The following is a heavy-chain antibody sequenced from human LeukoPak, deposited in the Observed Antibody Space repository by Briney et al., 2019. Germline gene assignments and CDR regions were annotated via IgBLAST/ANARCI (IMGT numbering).Heavy chain of an antibody. CDR3: ARRPRVEMVWRTYTPLFDF. D-gene: IGHD3-3*01. J-gene: IGHJ4*02. CDR1: GYSFTRYW. CDR2: IDPGDSDT. Sequence: GESLKISCKGSGYSFTRYWIGWVRQMPGKGLEWMGIIDPGDSDTRYSPSFQGQVTMSADKSISIAYLQWSSLKASDTAMYYCARRPRVEMVWRTYTPLFDFWGQGTLVTVSS. V-gene: IGHV5-51*01.